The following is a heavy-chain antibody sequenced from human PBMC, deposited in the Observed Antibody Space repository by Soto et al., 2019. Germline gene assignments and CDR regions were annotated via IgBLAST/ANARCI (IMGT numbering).Heavy chain of an antibody. CDR3: AREPLLRFFAPYYHYHMDV. CDR2: ISYDGSDK. D-gene: IGHD3-3*01. J-gene: IGHJ6*02. V-gene: IGHV3-30-3*01. Sequence: QVQLVESGGGVVQPGRSLRLSCAASRFTFTQYAMHWVRQAPGKGLEWLAVISYDGSDKYYADSVKGRFTISRDNSKNTLYMQMNILRPEDTAVYYCAREPLLRFFAPYYHYHMDVWGQGTTVTVSS. CDR1: RFTFTQYA.